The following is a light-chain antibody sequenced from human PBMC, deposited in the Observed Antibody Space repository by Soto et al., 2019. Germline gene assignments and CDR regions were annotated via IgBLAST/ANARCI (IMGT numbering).Light chain of an antibody. J-gene: IGLJ2*01. CDR2: LHSDGSH. V-gene: IGLV4-69*01. CDR3: QTWGTGIHV. CDR1: TGHINDA. Sequence: QPVLTQSPSASAFLGASVKLTCTLSTGHINDAVAWHQQQPEKGPRYLMALHSDGSHTKGDGIPDRFSGSSAGTDRYLTISGLQSEDEADYYCQTWGTGIHVFGGGTKVTV.